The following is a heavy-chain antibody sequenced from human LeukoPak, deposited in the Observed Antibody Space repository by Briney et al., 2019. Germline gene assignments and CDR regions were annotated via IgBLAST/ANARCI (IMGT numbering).Heavy chain of an antibody. CDR3: AKEPHYYDSSGYYLPDY. Sequence: AGGSLRLSCAASGFTFSSYAMSWVRQAPGKGLEWVSAISGSGGSTYYADSVKGRFTISRDNSKNTLYLQMDSLRAEDTAVYYCAKEPHYYDSSGYYLPDYWGQGTLVTVSS. V-gene: IGHV3-23*01. CDR1: GFTFSSYA. CDR2: ISGSGGST. D-gene: IGHD3-22*01. J-gene: IGHJ4*02.